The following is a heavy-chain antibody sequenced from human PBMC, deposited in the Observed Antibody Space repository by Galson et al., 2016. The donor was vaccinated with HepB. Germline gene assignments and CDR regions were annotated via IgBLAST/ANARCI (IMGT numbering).Heavy chain of an antibody. CDR1: GFTFSGSA. CDR3: AKDREWHYYDFDY. Sequence: SLRLSCAASGFTFSGSAMHWVRQASGKGLEWVGRIRSKANSHATAYAASVKGRFTISRDDSKNTAYLQMNSLRAEDTAVYYCAKDREWHYYDFDYWGQGTLVTVSS. V-gene: IGHV3-73*01. CDR2: IRSKANSHAT. D-gene: IGHD3-10*01. J-gene: IGHJ4*02.